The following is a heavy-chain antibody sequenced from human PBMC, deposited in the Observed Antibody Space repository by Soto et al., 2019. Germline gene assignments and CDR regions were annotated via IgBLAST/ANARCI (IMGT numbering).Heavy chain of an antibody. Sequence: QVQVVQSGVEVRRPGSSVKVSCKASGDTFKNCVISWVRQAPGQGLEWMGGIIPLFGTTDFAQRFQGRLTITTAESTTTAYMALSRLRSEDTATYYCAAELGFGKLSVVWGQGTRVIVSS. CDR1: GDTFKNCV. D-gene: IGHD3-10*01. J-gene: IGHJ6*02. V-gene: IGHV1-69*01. CDR3: AAELGFGKLSVV. CDR2: IIPLFGTT.